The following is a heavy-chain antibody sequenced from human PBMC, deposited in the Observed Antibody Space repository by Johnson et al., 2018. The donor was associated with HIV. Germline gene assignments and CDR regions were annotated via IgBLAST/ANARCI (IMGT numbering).Heavy chain of an antibody. Sequence: QVQLVESGGGVVQPGRSLRLSCVASRFTFSSYAMHWVRQAPGKGLEWVAVISYDGSNKYYADSVKGRFTISRDNSKNTLYLQMNSLRAEDTAVYYCARAPGGGDAFDIWGQGTMVTVSS. V-gene: IGHV3-30*14. CDR3: ARAPGGGDAFDI. CDR1: RFTFSSYA. J-gene: IGHJ3*02. CDR2: ISYDGSNK. D-gene: IGHD3-16*01.